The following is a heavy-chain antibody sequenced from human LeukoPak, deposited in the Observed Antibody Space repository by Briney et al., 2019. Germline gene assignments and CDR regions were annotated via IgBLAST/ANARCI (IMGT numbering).Heavy chain of an antibody. D-gene: IGHD1-26*01. CDR3: ARDRTSSGSQDY. CDR2: ISSSSSYI. Sequence: GGSLRLSCAASGFTFSSYSMNWVRQAPGKGLEWVSSISSSSSYIYYADSVKGRFTISRDNAKNSLYLQMNSLRAEDTAVYYCARDRTSSGSQDYWGQGTLVTVSS. V-gene: IGHV3-21*01. CDR1: GFTFSSYS. J-gene: IGHJ4*02.